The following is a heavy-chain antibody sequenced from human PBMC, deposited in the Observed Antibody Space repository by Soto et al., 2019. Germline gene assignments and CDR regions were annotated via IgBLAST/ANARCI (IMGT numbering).Heavy chain of an antibody. Sequence: PVKVSCKASGGTFGSYAISWVGQAPGQGLEWMGGIIPIFGTANYAQKFQGRVTITADESTSTAYMELSSLRSEDTAVYYCARDPPDQYYYYYGMDVWGQGTTVTVSS. CDR1: GGTFGSYA. V-gene: IGHV1-69*01. D-gene: IGHD2-2*01. CDR3: ARDPPDQYYYYYGMDV. J-gene: IGHJ6*02. CDR2: IIPIFGTA.